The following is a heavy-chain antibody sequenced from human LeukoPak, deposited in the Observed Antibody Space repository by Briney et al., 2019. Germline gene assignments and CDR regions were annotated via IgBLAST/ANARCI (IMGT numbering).Heavy chain of an antibody. CDR3: TTGYYEPFAT. CDR1: GASLSSYY. J-gene: IGHJ5*02. V-gene: IGHV4-59*01. CDR2: ISDTGKT. Sequence: SETLSLTCSVSGASLSSYYWDWLRQPPGKGLEWIGYISDTGKTDSNPSLKSRVSISLDTSKKQFSLRLRSLTSADSAVYYCTTGYYEPFATWDTGILVTVSS. D-gene: IGHD2/OR15-2a*01.